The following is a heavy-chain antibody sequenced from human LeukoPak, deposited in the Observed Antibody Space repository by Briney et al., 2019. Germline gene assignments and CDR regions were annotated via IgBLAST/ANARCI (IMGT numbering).Heavy chain of an antibody. CDR3: ARVKDYYYGMDV. CDR2: ISGYNDDT. V-gene: IGHV1-18*01. J-gene: IGHJ6*02. CDR1: GYTFIRYG. Sequence: ASVKVSCKASGYTFIRYGISWVRQAPGQGLEWVGWISGYNDDTNYAQKLQGRVTMTTDTSTSTAYMELRSLRSDDTAVYYCARVKDYYYGMDVWGQGTTVTVSS.